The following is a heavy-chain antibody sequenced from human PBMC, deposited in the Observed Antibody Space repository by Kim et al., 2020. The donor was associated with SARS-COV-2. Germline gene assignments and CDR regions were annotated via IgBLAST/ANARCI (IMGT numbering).Heavy chain of an antibody. CDR1: GFTFSSYG. CDR3: AKSKGYFDWLSDAFDI. Sequence: GGSLRLSCAASGFTFSSYGMHWVRQAPGKGLEWVAVISYDGSNKYYADSVKGRFTISRDNSKNTLYLQMNSLRAEDTAVYYCAKSKGYFDWLSDAFDIWGQGTMVTVSS. J-gene: IGHJ3*02. V-gene: IGHV3-30*18. CDR2: ISYDGSNK. D-gene: IGHD3-9*01.